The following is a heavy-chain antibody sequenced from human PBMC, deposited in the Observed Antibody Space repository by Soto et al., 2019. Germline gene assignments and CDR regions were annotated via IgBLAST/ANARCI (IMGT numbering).Heavy chain of an antibody. CDR1: RGGFSSYT. CDR3: ARDSGAQGMDV. Sequence: PVKLTWKASRGGFSSYTLSWVQQDTGQGLEWMGRIIPILGIANYAQKFQGRVTITADKSTSTAYMELSSLRSEDTAVYYCARDSGAQGMDVWGQGTTVTVPS. CDR2: IIPILGIA. D-gene: IGHD7-27*01. V-gene: IGHV1-69*04. J-gene: IGHJ6*02.